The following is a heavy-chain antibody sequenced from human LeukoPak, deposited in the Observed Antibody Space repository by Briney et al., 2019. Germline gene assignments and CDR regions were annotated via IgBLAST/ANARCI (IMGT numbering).Heavy chain of an antibody. J-gene: IGHJ4*02. CDR2: ISYDGSNK. CDR3: AKDYTFGESFFDY. V-gene: IGHV3-30-3*01. CDR1: GFTFNNYA. D-gene: IGHD3-10*01. Sequence: PGRSLRLSCAASGFTFNNYAMHWVRQAPGKGLEWVAIISYDGSNKYFADSVKGRFTISRDNSKNTLYLQMNSLRAEDTAVYYCAKDYTFGESFFDYWGQGTLVTVSS.